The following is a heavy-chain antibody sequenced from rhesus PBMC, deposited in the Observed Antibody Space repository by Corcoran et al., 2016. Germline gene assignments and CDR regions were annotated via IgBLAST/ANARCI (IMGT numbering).Heavy chain of an antibody. CDR3: AKGGSEFFDS. V-gene: IGHV4-173*01. J-gene: IGHJ4*01. CDR1: GASISSNW. Sequence: QLQLQESGPGLVRASETLSLTCAVSGASISSNWWSWVRQSPGKGLEWIGRIFGSKWNTNYNPARKSRVIISTDTSKNQFSLNLRSVTAADTAVYHCAKGGSEFFDSWGQGVLVTVSS. CDR2: IFGSKWNT.